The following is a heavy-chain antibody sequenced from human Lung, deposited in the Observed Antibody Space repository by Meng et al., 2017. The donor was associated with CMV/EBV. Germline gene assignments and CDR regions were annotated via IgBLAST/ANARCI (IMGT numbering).Heavy chain of an antibody. CDR3: AKDFTQLAVAGIPYYFDY. D-gene: IGHD6-19*01. V-gene: IGHV3-30*02. CDR2: IRYDGSNK. J-gene: IGHJ4*02. CDR1: GFTFSSYG. Sequence: GGSXRLXCAASGFTFSSYGMHWVRQAPGKGLEWVAFIRYDGSNKYYADSVKGRFTISRDNSKNTLYLQMNSLRAEDTAVYYCAKDFTQLAVAGIPYYFDYXGQGXLVTVSS.